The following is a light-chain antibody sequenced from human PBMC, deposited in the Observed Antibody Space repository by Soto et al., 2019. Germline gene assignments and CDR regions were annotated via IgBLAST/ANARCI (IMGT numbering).Light chain of an antibody. CDR1: SSDVGGYNY. Sequence: QSVLTQPASVSGSPGQSITISCTGTSSDVGGYNYVSWYQQHPGKAPKLMIYEVSNRPSGVSNRFSGSKSGNTASLTISGRQAEDGSDYYCGSYTSSSTVVFGGGTEVTVL. J-gene: IGLJ3*02. V-gene: IGLV2-14*01. CDR3: GSYTSSSTVV. CDR2: EVS.